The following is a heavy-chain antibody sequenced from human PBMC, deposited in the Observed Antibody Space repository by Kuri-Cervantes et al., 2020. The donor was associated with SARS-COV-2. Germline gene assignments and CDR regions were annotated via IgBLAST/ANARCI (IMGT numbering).Heavy chain of an antibody. Sequence: GSLRLSCAVSGYSISSGYYWGWIRQPPGKGLEWIGSIYHSGSTYYNPSLKSRVTISVDTSKNQFSLKLSSVTAAGTAVYYCARLKAGQFDYWGQGTLVTVSS. CDR3: ARLKAGQFDY. V-gene: IGHV4-38-2*01. J-gene: IGHJ4*02. CDR1: GYSISSGYY. CDR2: IYHSGST.